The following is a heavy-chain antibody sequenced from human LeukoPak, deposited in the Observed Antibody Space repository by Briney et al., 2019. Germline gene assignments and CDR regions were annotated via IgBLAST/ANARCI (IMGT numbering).Heavy chain of an antibody. Sequence: PGGSLRLSCAGSGFIFGTTSMSWVRQTPGKGLEWVASINYDGSEKYYVGSVEGRFTISRDSAKKSLFLQMNSLRAEDTAIYYCTGDQHWGQGTLVTVSS. CDR3: TGDQH. CDR2: INYDGSEK. J-gene: IGHJ1*01. V-gene: IGHV3-7*01. CDR1: GFIFGTTS.